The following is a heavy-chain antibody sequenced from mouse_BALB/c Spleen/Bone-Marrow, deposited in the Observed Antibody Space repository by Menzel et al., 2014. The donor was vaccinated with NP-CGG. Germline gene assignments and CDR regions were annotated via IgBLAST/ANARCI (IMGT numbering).Heavy chain of an antibody. CDR2: ISYSGST. CDR1: GYSITSDYA. Sequence: DVKLVESGPGLVKPSQSLSLPCTVTGYSITSDYAWNWIRQFPGNKLEWMGYISYSGSTSYNPSLKSRISITRDTSKNQFFLQLNSVTTEDTATYYCARSEGDYDSAMDYWGQGTSVTVSS. CDR3: ARSEGDYDSAMDY. J-gene: IGHJ4*01. V-gene: IGHV3-2*02. D-gene: IGHD2-4*01.